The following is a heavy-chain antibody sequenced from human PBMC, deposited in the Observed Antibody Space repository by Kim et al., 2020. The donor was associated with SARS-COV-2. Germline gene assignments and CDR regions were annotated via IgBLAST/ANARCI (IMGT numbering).Heavy chain of an antibody. D-gene: IGHD6-13*01. V-gene: IGHV4-59*13. CDR2: IYYSGST. CDR3: AREHAAGYFDY. Sequence: SETLSLTCTVSGGSISSYYWSWIRQPPGKGLEWIGYIYYSGSTNYNPSLKSRVTISVDTSKNQFSLKLSSVTAADTAVYYCAREHAAGYFDYWGQGTLVTVSS. CDR1: GGSISSYY. J-gene: IGHJ4*02.